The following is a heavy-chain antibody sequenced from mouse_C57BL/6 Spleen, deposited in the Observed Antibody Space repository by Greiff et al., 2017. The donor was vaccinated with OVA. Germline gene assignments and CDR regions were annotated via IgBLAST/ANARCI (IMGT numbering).Heavy chain of an antibody. CDR3: ARYYGSSYGYVCV. J-gene: IGHJ1*03. D-gene: IGHD1-1*01. V-gene: IGHV1-64*01. CDR2: IHPNSGST. CDR1: GYTFTSYW. Sequence: QVQLQQPGAELVKPGASVKLSCKASGYTFTSYWMHWVKQRPGQGLEWIGMIHPNSGSTNYNEKFKSKATLTVDKSSSTAYMQLSSLTSEDSAVYYCARYYGSSYGYVCVWGTGTTVTVAS.